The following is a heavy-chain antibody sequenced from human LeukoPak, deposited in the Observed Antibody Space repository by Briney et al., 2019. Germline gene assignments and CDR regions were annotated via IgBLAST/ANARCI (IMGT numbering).Heavy chain of an antibody. D-gene: IGHD3-16*01. V-gene: IGHV1-46*01. CDR2: INPSGGST. CDR3: ALLIMITFGGAPPTDY. Sequence: ASVKVSCKASGYTFTSYYMHWARQAPGQGLEWMGIINPSGGSTSYAQKFQGRVTMTRDTSTSTVYMELSSLRSEDTAVYYCALLIMITFGGAPPTDYWGQGTLVTVSS. J-gene: IGHJ4*02. CDR1: GYTFTSYY.